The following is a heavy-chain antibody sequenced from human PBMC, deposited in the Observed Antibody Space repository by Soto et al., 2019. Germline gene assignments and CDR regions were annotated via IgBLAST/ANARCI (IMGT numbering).Heavy chain of an antibody. Sequence: EVQLVESGGGLVQPGRSLRLSCAASGFTFDDYAMHWVRQAPGKGLEWVSGISWNSGSIGYADSVKGRFTISRDNAKNSLYLQMNSLRAEDTALYYCAKGGTKWLFKVQHDYWGQGTLVTVSS. V-gene: IGHV3-9*01. CDR1: GFTFDDYA. CDR2: ISWNSGSI. CDR3: AKGGTKWLFKVQHDY. D-gene: IGHD3-22*01. J-gene: IGHJ4*02.